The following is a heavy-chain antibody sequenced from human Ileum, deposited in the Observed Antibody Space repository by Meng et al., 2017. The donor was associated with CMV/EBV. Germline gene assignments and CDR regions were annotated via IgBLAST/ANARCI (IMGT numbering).Heavy chain of an antibody. D-gene: IGHD6-13*01. CDR3: ARDLSSSWYGSFDY. CDR2: IYTSGST. CDR1: GGSLSSYY. Sequence: ECGPGFLEPPGPLSPTSTVSGGSLSSYYWSWIRQPAGKGLEWIGRIYTSGSTNYNPSLKSRVTMSVDTSKNQFSLKLSSVTAADTAVYYCARDLSSSWYGSFDYWGQGTLVTVSS. V-gene: IGHV4-4*07. J-gene: IGHJ4*02.